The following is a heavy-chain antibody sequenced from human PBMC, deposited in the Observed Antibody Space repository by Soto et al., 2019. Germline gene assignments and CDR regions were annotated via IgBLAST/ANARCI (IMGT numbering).Heavy chain of an antibody. Sequence: QVQLVQSGAEVKKPGASVKVSCKASGYTFASYGISWVRQAPGQGLEWMGWISAYTGDTNSAQNFQGRVTMTTDTSTSTAHMELRSLRSDDTAVYYCARVPPGYGDYVPFDYWGQGTLVTVSS. CDR3: ARVPPGYGDYVPFDY. V-gene: IGHV1-18*01. CDR1: GYTFASYG. J-gene: IGHJ4*02. D-gene: IGHD4-17*01. CDR2: ISAYTGDT.